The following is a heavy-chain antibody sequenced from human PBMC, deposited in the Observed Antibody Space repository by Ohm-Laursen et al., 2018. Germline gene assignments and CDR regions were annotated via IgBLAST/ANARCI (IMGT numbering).Heavy chain of an antibody. J-gene: IGHJ3*02. CDR2: ISSSSYI. Sequence: SLRFSCAASGFTFSSYWMSWVRQAPGKGLEWVSSISSSSYIYYADSVKGRFTISRDNAKNSLYLQMNSLRAEDTAVYYCARDLRRGVGAFDIWGQGTMVTVSS. D-gene: IGHD1-26*01. CDR3: ARDLRRGVGAFDI. CDR1: GFTFSSYW. V-gene: IGHV3-21*01.